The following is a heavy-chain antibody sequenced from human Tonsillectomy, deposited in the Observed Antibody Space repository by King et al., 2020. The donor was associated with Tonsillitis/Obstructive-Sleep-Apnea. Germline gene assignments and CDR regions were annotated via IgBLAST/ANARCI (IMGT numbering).Heavy chain of an antibody. CDR1: GGSISSGGYY. CDR2: IYYSGST. V-gene: IGHV4-31*03. D-gene: IGHD2-15*01. CDR3: ARDRCSGGSCYPDY. Sequence: HLQESGPGLVKPSQTLSLTCTVSGGSISSGGYYWSWIRQHPGKGLEWIGYIYYSGSTYYNPSLKSRVTISVDTSKNQFSLKLSSVTAADTAGYYCARDRCSGGSCYPDYWGQGTLVTVSS. J-gene: IGHJ4*02.